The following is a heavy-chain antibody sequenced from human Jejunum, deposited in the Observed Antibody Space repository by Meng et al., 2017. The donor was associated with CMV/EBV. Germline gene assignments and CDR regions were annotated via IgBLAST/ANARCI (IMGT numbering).Heavy chain of an antibody. CDR3: ARDVWGFDY. D-gene: IGHD7-27*01. CDR2: IYSGGST. V-gene: IGHV3-66*01. Sequence: EVQLVGSGGGLVQPGGSLRLSCAASEFTVSNNYMAWVRQAPGKGLEWVSVIYSGGSTYYGDSVKDRFTISRDTSKNTVYLQMDSLRAEDTAVYYCARDVWGFDYWGQGTLVTVSS. CDR1: EFTVSNNY. J-gene: IGHJ4*02.